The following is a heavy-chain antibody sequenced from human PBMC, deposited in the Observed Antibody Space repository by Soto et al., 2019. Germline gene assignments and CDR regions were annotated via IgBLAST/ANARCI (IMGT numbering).Heavy chain of an antibody. CDR3: ARKNPGRVWDLPDY. J-gene: IGHJ4*02. Sequence: QVQLVESGGGVVQPGRSLRLSCLASGFTFSDYGMHWVRQAPGKGLEWVAVTASDSSNKNYGDSVKGRFSISRDNSRSTLYLQMNSLRTDDTAVYYCARKNPGRVWDLPDYWGQGTLVTVSS. CDR2: TASDSSNK. D-gene: IGHD3-10*01. CDR1: GFTFSDYG. V-gene: IGHV3-30*03.